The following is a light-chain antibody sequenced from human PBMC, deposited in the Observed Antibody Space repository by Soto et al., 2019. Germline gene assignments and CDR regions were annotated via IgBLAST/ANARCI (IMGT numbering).Light chain of an antibody. CDR3: MQPLQSWT. CDR1: QSLLHSNGYNY. CDR2: LGS. J-gene: IGKJ1*01. Sequence: DIVVPQSPLSLPVTPREPASISCRASQSLLHSNGYNYLDWYLQKPGQSPQLLIYLGSNRASGVPDRFSGSGSGTDFTLKISRVEAEDVGVYYCMQPLQSWTFGQGTKVDIK. V-gene: IGKV2-28*01.